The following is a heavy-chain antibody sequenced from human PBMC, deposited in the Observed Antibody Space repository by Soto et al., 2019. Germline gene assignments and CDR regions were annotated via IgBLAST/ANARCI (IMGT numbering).Heavy chain of an antibody. V-gene: IGHV4-39*01. CDR2: IYYSGST. D-gene: IGHD1-26*01. CDR3: ARRGGAGGSLFDY. Sequence: SETLSLTCTVSGGSISSSSYYWGWIRQPPGKGLEWIGSIYYSGSTYYNPSLKSRVTISVDTSKNQFSLKLSSVTAADTAVYYCARRGGAGGSLFDYWGQGTLVTVSS. J-gene: IGHJ4*02. CDR1: GGSISSSSYY.